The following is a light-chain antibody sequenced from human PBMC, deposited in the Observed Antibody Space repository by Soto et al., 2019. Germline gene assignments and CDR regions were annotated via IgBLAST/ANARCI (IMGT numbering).Light chain of an antibody. CDR2: GAS. Sequence: TVLTQSPATLSLSPGERATLSCRASQSVSRYYLSWYQQKPGQAPRLLIYGASTRATGIPARFSGSGSGTAFTLPIVVLHLEDFAVYYCEQALSFGGGTRVE. V-gene: IGKV3D-7*01. J-gene: IGKJ4*01. CDR3: EQALS. CDR1: QSVSRYY.